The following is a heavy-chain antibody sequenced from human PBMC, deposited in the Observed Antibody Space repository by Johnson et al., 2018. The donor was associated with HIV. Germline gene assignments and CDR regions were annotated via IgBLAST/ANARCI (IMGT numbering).Heavy chain of an antibody. D-gene: IGHD3-16*01. Sequence: QVQLVESGGGLVQPGGSLRLSCAASGFNFSNYAMTWVRQAPGKGLEWVAFIRSDGSNEYYADSVKGRFTISRDNSKNTLYLQMNSLRAEDTAVYYCAKAQDYVWGSPGAFDIWGQGTMVTVSS. J-gene: IGHJ3*02. CDR1: GFNFSNYA. CDR2: IRSDGSNE. V-gene: IGHV3-30*02. CDR3: AKAQDYVWGSPGAFDI.